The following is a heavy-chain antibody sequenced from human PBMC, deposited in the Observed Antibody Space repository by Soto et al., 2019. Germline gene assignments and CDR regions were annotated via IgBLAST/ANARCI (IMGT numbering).Heavy chain of an antibody. CDR2: ISYDGSNK. CDR1: GFTFSSYG. J-gene: IGHJ6*02. CDR3: AKILQLGDYAYYYYGMDV. D-gene: IGHD4-17*01. Sequence: QVQLVESGGGVVQPGRSLRLSCAASGFTFSSYGMHWVRQAPGKGLEWVAVISYDGSNKYYADSVKGRFTISRDISKNTLYLQMNSLRAEDTAVYYCAKILQLGDYAYYYYGMDVWGQGTTVTVSS. V-gene: IGHV3-30*18.